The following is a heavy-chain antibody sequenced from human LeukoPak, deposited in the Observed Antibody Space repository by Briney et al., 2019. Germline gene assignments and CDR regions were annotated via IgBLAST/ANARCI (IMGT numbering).Heavy chain of an antibody. V-gene: IGHV3-11*06. CDR2: ISSSSSYT. Sequence: GGSLRLSCAASGFTFSDYYMSWIRQAPGKGLEWVSYISSSSSYTSYADSVKGRFTISRDNAKNSLYLQMNSLRAEDTAVYYCARDHHSYGYGGAFDIWGQGTMVTVSS. CDR3: ARDHHSYGYGGAFDI. J-gene: IGHJ3*02. CDR1: GFTFSDYY. D-gene: IGHD5-18*01.